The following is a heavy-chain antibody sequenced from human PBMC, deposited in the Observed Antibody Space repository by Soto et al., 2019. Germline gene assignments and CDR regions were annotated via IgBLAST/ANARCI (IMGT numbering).Heavy chain of an antibody. J-gene: IGHJ5*02. Sequence: PSETLSLTCTVSGVSISSYYWSWIRQPPGKGLEWIGYIYYSGSTNYNPSLKSRVTISVDTSKNQFSLKLSSVTAADTAVYYCAREGCTNGVCYGLDPWGQGTLVTVSS. D-gene: IGHD2-8*01. CDR1: GVSISSYY. CDR2: IYYSGST. CDR3: AREGCTNGVCYGLDP. V-gene: IGHV4-59*01.